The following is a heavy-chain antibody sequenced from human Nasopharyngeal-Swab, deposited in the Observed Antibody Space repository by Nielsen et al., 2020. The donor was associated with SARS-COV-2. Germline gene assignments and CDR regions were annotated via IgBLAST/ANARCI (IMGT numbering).Heavy chain of an antibody. CDR1: GGSVSSSSAA. CDR3: ARARGAYGDYYYYYTDV. J-gene: IGHJ6*03. Sequence: SETLSLTCAISGGSVSSSSAAWIWIRQSPSRGLEWLGRTYYRSKWYNDYAVSVKSRITINPDTSKNQFSLHLNSVTPEDTAVYYCARARGAYGDYYYYYTDVWGKGTTVTVSS. V-gene: IGHV6-1*01. D-gene: IGHD4-17*01. CDR2: TYYRSKWYN.